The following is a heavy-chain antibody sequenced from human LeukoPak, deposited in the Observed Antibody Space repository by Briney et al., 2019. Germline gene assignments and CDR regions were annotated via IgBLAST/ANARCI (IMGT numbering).Heavy chain of an antibody. V-gene: IGHV3-53*01. CDR3: AKAQHYGSGSYYPPVGDYFDY. CDR1: GFTVSSNS. Sequence: GGSLRLSCTVSGFTVSSNSMSWVRQAPGKGLEWVSFIYSDNTHYSDSVKGRFTISRDNSKNTLYLQMNSLRAEDTAVYYCAKAQHYGSGSYYPPVGDYFDYWGQGTLVTVSS. J-gene: IGHJ4*02. CDR2: IYSDNT. D-gene: IGHD3-10*01.